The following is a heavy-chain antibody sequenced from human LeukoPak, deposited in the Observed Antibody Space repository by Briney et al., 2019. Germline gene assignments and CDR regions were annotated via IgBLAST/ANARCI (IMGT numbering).Heavy chain of an antibody. CDR2: IYYSGST. CDR1: GGSISSSSYY. V-gene: IGHV4-39*07. CDR3: ATSPPVVVMDDVAFDI. J-gene: IGHJ3*02. Sequence: SETLSLTCTVSGGSISSSSYYWGWIRQPPGKGLEWIGSIYYSGSTYYNPSLKSRVTMSLDTSKNQVSLKLSSVTAADTAMYYCATSPPVVVMDDVAFDIWGQGTMVTVSS. D-gene: IGHD2-15*01.